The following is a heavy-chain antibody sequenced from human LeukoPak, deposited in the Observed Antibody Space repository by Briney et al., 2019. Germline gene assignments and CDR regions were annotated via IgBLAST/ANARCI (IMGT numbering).Heavy chain of an antibody. CDR1: GFPFSSYW. CDR2: INSDGSAT. J-gene: IGHJ6*02. V-gene: IGHV3-74*01. Sequence: PGGSLRLSCAASGFPFSSYWMHWVRQVPGKGLLWVSRINSDGSATIYADSVRGRFTISRDNAKNTLYLQMSGLRVEDTAAYHCASDSPYYGMDVWGLGTTVTVSS. CDR3: ASDSPYYGMDV.